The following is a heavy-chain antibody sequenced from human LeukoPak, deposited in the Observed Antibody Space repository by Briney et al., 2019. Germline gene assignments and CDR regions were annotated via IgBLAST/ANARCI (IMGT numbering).Heavy chain of an antibody. D-gene: IGHD6-6*01. CDR2: IIPILGIA. CDR1: GGTFSSYA. CDR3: ARSNIATRRGDNWFDP. J-gene: IGHJ5*02. V-gene: IGHV1-69*04. Sequence: SVKVSCKASGGTFSSYAISWVRQAPGQGLEWMGRIIPILGIANYAQKFQGRVTITADKSTSTAYMELSSLRSEDTAVYYCARSNIATRRGDNWFDPWGQGTLVTVSS.